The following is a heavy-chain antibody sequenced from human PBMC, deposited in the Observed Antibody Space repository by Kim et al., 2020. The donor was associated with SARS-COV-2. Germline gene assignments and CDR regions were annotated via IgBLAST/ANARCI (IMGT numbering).Heavy chain of an antibody. Sequence: SETLSLTCTVSGGSVSSGSYYWSWIRQPPGKGLEWIGYIYYSGSTNYNPSLKSRVTISVDTSKNQFSLKLSSVTAADTAVYYCARVGLEGATLYFDYWGQGTLVTVSS. D-gene: IGHD1-26*01. CDR3: ARVGLEGATLYFDY. V-gene: IGHV4-61*01. CDR2: IYYSGST. J-gene: IGHJ4*02. CDR1: GGSVSSGSYY.